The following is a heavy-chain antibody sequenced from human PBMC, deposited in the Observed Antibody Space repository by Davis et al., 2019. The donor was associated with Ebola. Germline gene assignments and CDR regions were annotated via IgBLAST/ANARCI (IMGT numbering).Heavy chain of an antibody. Sequence: PGGSLRLSCAASGFNFRSYGMHWVRQAPDKGLEWVAVIWYDGSRKYYGDSVKGRFTISRDNSNNLLYLQMTGLRAEDTALYYCAKEGCSSSWYGWGAFDIWGQGTMVTVSS. V-gene: IGHV3-30*02. J-gene: IGHJ3*02. CDR3: AKEGCSSSWYGWGAFDI. CDR2: IWYDGSRK. D-gene: IGHD6-13*01. CDR1: GFNFRSYG.